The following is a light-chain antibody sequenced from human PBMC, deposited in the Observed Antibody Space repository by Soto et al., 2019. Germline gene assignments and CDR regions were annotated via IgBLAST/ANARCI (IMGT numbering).Light chain of an antibody. V-gene: IGKV3-20*01. J-gene: IGKJ3*01. CDR1: QSVSSSY. CDR2: GAS. CDR3: QQYGSSPPSVT. Sequence: EIVLTQSPGTLSLSPGERATLSCRASQSVSSSYLAWYQQKLGQAPRLLIYGASSRATGIPDRFSGSGSGTDFTLTISRLEPEDFAVYYCQQYGSSPPSVTFGPGTKVDIK.